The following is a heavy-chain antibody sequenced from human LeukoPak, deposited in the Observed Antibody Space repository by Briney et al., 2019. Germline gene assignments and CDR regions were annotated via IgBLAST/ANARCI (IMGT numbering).Heavy chain of an antibody. V-gene: IGHV3-23*01. CDR1: GFTFSSYA. CDR3: AKALLGTARGGWDFGY. Sequence: GGSLRLSCAASGFTFSSYAMSWVRQAPGKGLEWVSAISGSGGSTYYADSVKGRFTISRDNSKNTLYLQMNSLRAEDTAVYYCAKALLGTARGGWDFGYWGQGTLVTVSS. CDR2: ISGSGGST. J-gene: IGHJ4*02. D-gene: IGHD6-19*01.